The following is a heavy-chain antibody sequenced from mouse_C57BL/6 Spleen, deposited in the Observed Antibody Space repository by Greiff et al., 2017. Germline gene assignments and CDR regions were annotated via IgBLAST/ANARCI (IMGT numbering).Heavy chain of an antibody. D-gene: IGHD2-4*01. CDR3: ARKDDYDYAMDY. CDR1: GYAFSSSW. V-gene: IGHV1-82*01. Sequence: QVQLQQSGPELVKPGASVKISCKASGYAFSSSWMNWVKQRPGKGLEWIGRIYPGDGDTNYNGKFKGKATLTADKSSSTAYMQRSSLTSEDSAVYFCARKDDYDYAMDYWGQGTSVTVSS. CDR2: IYPGDGDT. J-gene: IGHJ4*01.